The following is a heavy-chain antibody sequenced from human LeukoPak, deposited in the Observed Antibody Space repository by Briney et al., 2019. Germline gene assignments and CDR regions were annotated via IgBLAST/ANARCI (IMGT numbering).Heavy chain of an antibody. D-gene: IGHD5-12*01. Sequence: GRSLRLSCAASGFTFSSNAMHWVRQAPGKGLEWVAIISYDGSNKYYADSVKGRFTISRDKSKNTLYLQMNSLRGEDTAVYYCARSAAAGRIVATFDYWGQGTLVTVPA. V-gene: IGHV3-30*04. CDR2: ISYDGSNK. CDR3: ARSAAAGRIVATFDY. CDR1: GFTFSSNA. J-gene: IGHJ4*02.